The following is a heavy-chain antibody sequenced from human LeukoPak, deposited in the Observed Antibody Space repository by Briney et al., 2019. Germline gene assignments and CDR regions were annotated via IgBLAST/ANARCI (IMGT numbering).Heavy chain of an antibody. D-gene: IGHD3-10*01. CDR1: GYTFTSYY. J-gene: IGHJ5*02. CDR3: ARVDTMVRGVIFGFDP. Sequence: GASVKVSCKASGYTFTSYYMHWVRQAPGQGLEWMGIINPSGGSTSYAQKFQGRVTMTRDTSMSTVYMELSSLRSEDTAVYYCARVDTMVRGVIFGFDPWGQGTLVTVSP. V-gene: IGHV1-46*01. CDR2: INPSGGST.